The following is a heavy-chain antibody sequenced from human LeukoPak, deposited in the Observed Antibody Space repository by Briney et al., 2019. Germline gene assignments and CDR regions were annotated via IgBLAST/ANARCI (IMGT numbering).Heavy chain of an antibody. CDR3: AREPLDY. V-gene: IGHV3-48*01. Sequence: GGSRRLSCAASGFTFDSYSMNWVRQAPGKGLEWVSYISGSSRTIYYADSVQGRFTISRDNAKNSLYLQMSSLRAEDTALYYCAREPLDYWGQGTLVTVSS. J-gene: IGHJ4*02. CDR2: ISGSSRTI. CDR1: GFTFDSYS.